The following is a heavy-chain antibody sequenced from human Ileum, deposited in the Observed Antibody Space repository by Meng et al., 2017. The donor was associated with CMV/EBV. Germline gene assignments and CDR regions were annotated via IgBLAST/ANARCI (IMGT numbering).Heavy chain of an antibody. CDR1: GFTFSNYD. D-gene: IGHD3-3*02. J-gene: IGHJ4*02. V-gene: IGHV3-23*01. Sequence: GESLKISCVVSGFTFSNYDMSWARQAPGKGLEWVSTITGSGGRTHYADSVKGRFTISRDNSKNTLYLRLDSLRAEDTAIYYCARWGDEGGNFGFDYWGQGALVTVSS. CDR2: ITGSGGRT. CDR3: ARWGDEGGNFGFDY.